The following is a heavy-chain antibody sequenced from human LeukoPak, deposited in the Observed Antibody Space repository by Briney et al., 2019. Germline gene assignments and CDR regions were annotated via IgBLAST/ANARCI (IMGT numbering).Heavy chain of an antibody. CDR3: TRAPHPRCSSSGCYLDY. CDR2: IQAKAYGGAT. Sequence: PGGSLRLSGSTSGFTFGDYAMSWVRQGPGKGLGWVGFIQAKAYGGATKYAASVNARFRMSRDDSQSIANLKMNDLKTEDTAVYYCTRAPHPRCSSSGCYLDYWGQGTLVTVSS. CDR1: GFTFGDYA. D-gene: IGHD2-2*01. J-gene: IGHJ4*02. V-gene: IGHV3-49*04.